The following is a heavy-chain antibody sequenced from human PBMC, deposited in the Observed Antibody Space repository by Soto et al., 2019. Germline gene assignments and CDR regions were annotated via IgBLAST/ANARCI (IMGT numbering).Heavy chain of an antibody. Sequence: QVQVVESGGDVVQAGRSLRLSCVGSGFTFNKYGIHWLRQTPDKGLEWVAVIWYDGSSKFYADSVKGRFTISRDNPKNTVYFQMNSLRDDDTAVYYFARRLCIHNICYGNHYGMGDWGQGTTVTVSS. CDR1: GFTFNKYG. D-gene: IGHD1-20*01. CDR2: IWYDGSSK. V-gene: IGHV3-33*01. CDR3: ARRLCIHNICYGNHYGMGD. J-gene: IGHJ6*02.